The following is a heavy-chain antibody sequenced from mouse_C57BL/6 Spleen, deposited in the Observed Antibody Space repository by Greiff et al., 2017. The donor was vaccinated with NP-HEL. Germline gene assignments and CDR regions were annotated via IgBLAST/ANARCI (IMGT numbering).Heavy chain of an antibody. CDR2: IHPNSGST. D-gene: IGHD1-1*01. V-gene: IGHV1-64*01. Sequence: VKLQQPGAELVKPGASVKLSCKASGYTFTSYWMHWVKQRPGQGLEWIGMIHPNSGSTNYNEKFKSKATLTVDKSSSTAYMQLSSLTSEDSAVYYCARGYYSTGMDYWGQGTSVTVSS. J-gene: IGHJ4*01. CDR3: ARGYYSTGMDY. CDR1: GYTFTSYW.